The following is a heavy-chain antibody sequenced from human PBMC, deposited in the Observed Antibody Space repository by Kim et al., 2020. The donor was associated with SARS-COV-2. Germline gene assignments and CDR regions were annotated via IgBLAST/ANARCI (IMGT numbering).Heavy chain of an antibody. D-gene: IGHD2-2*03. V-gene: IGHV3-33*08. Sequence: GGSLRLSCAASGFTFSTYGIHWVRQAPGKGLEWVAVIWYDGSNKYFADFVKGRFTMSRDNSKNTVYLEMNSLRAEDTAVYYCARAFGYCRTMNCYRGGTHDSFDVWGQGTTVTVSS. CDR2: IWYDGSNK. J-gene: IGHJ3*01. CDR1: GFTFSTYG. CDR3: ARAFGYCRTMNCYRGGTHDSFDV.